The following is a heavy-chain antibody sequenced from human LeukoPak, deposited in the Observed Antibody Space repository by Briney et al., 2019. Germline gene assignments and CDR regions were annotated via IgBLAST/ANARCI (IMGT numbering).Heavy chain of an antibody. V-gene: IGHV5-51*01. Sequence: GESLQISCQGSGYSFTSYWIGWVRQMPGKGLEWMGIIYPGDSDTRYSPSFQGQVTISADKSISTAYLQWSSLKASDTAMYYCARAFTVTTFDYWGQGTLVTVSS. CDR2: IYPGDSDT. CDR3: ARAFTVTTFDY. J-gene: IGHJ4*02. D-gene: IGHD4-17*01. CDR1: GYSFTSYW.